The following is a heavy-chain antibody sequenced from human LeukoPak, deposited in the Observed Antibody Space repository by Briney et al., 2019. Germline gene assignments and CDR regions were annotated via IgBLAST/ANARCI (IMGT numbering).Heavy chain of an antibody. V-gene: IGHV3-23*01. Sequence: TGGSLRLSCAASGFTFSSYAMSWVRQAPGKGLEWVSAISGSGGSTYYADSVKGRFTISRDNPKNTLYLQMNSLRAEDTAVYYCARATNDSSGWSSDAFDIWGQGTMVTVSS. CDR1: GFTFSSYA. CDR2: ISGSGGST. D-gene: IGHD6-19*01. J-gene: IGHJ3*02. CDR3: ARATNDSSGWSSDAFDI.